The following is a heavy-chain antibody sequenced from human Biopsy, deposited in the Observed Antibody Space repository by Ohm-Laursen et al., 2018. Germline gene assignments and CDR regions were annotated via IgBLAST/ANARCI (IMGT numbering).Heavy chain of an antibody. CDR3: ARPTNARAGGAPFDI. J-gene: IGHJ3*02. V-gene: IGHV3-33*01. D-gene: IGHD1-1*01. CDR1: GFSFSSSG. Sequence: SLTLSCSALGFSFSSSGMHCVPPAPGKGLEWAAVLWHDGTNNYYADPVTGRFTISRDTSKNTLYLQMNSLRAEDTAMYYCARPTNARAGGAPFDIWGQGTMVTVPS. CDR2: LWHDGTNN.